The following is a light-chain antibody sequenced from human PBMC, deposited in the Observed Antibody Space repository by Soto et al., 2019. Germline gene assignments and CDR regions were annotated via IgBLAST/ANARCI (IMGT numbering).Light chain of an antibody. CDR1: QSVTGSY. Sequence: EIVLTQSPGTLSLSPGEGATLSCRASQSVTGSYLAWYQQKPGQAPRLLIYGASSRATGITDRFSGSESGKDFTHTITRLEPEDFEVYYCQQYGSSPRTFGQGTKVEI. CDR2: GAS. V-gene: IGKV3-20*01. CDR3: QQYGSSPRT. J-gene: IGKJ1*01.